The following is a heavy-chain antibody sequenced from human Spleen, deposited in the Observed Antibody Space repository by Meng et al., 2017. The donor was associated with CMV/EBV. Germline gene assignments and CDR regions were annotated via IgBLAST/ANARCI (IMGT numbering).Heavy chain of an antibody. J-gene: IGHJ5*02. V-gene: IGHV1-2*02. CDR1: TGYC. CDR2: INPNSGGT. CDR3: ARGTPHRIAAAGRAANWFDP. D-gene: IGHD6-13*01. Sequence: TGYCMHGVRQAPGQGLEWMGWINPNSGGTNYAQKFQGRVTMTRDTSISTAYMELSRLRSDDTAVYYCARGTPHRIAAAGRAANWFDPWGQGTLVTVSS.